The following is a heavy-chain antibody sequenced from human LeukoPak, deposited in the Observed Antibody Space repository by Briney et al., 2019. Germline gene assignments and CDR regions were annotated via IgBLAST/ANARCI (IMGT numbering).Heavy chain of an antibody. CDR3: ARDRRGSYYDY. Sequence: SETLSLTCTVSGGSISSGSYYWSWIRQPAGKGLKWIGRIYTSGSTNYNPSLKSRVTISVDTSKNQFSLKLSSVTAADTAVYYCARDRRGSYYDYWGQGTLVTVSS. CDR2: IYTSGST. CDR1: GGSISSGSYY. J-gene: IGHJ4*02. D-gene: IGHD1-26*01. V-gene: IGHV4-61*02.